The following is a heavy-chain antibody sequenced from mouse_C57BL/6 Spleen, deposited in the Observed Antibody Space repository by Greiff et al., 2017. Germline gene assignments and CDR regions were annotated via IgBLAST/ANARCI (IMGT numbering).Heavy chain of an antibody. Sequence: QVQLKESGAELARPGASVKLSCKASGYTFTSYGISWVKQRTGQGLEWIGEIYPRSGNTYYNEKFKGKATLTADKSSSTAYMELRSLTSEDSAVYFCAREFLEDFCCAYWGQGTLVTVSA. D-gene: IGHD2-10*02. CDR2: IYPRSGNT. CDR1: GYTFTSYG. CDR3: AREFLEDFCCAY. V-gene: IGHV1-81*01. J-gene: IGHJ3*01.